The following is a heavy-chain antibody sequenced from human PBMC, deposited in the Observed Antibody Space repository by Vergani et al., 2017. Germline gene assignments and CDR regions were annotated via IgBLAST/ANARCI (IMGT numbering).Heavy chain of an antibody. J-gene: IGHJ4*02. D-gene: IGHD4-11*01. CDR2: IYWNDDK. CDR3: EHRDIFDVNYEYFDY. Sequence: QITLKESVPTLVKPTQTLTLTCTVSGFSVSSSGVGVAWIRQPPAKALECLAIIYWNDDKRYSPSLMGRLTIAKDTSRNQVVLTMTNMDPVDTATYYWEHRDIFDVNYEYFDYWGPGPLVTVSS. CDR1: GFSVSSSGVG. V-gene: IGHV2-5*01.